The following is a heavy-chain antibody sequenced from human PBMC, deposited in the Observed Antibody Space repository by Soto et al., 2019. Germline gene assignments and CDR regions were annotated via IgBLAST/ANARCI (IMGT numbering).Heavy chain of an antibody. Sequence: GGSLRLSCAASGFTFSSYGMHWVRQAPGKGLEWVAVISYDGSNKYYADSVKGRFTISRDNSKNTLYLQMNSLRAEDTAVYYCAKELGRYCSSTSCYSQGNGLDVWGQGTTVTVSS. CDR1: GFTFSSYG. V-gene: IGHV3-30*18. D-gene: IGHD2-2*02. J-gene: IGHJ6*02. CDR2: ISYDGSNK. CDR3: AKELGRYCSSTSCYSQGNGLDV.